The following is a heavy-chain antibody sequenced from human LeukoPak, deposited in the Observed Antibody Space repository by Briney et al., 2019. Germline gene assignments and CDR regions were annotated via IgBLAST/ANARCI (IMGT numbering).Heavy chain of an antibody. D-gene: IGHD3-10*01. V-gene: IGHV4-4*07. CDR3: ARDAGNYRSGGLDY. CDR2: IYSTGST. J-gene: IGHJ4*02. Sequence: SETLSLTCSVSGDSIITYYWSWIRQPAGEGLEWIGRIYSTGSTNYNPSLKSRITMSVDTSKNQFSLKLSSVTAADTAVYYCARDAGNYRSGGLDYWGQGTLVTVSS. CDR1: GDSIITYY.